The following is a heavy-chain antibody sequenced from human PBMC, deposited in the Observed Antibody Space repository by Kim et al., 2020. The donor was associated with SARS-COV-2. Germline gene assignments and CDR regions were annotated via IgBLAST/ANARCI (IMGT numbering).Heavy chain of an antibody. D-gene: IGHD6-19*01. CDR2: ISVYGGNT. CDR1: GFTFSNYA. CDR3: ARVIPVAGSRGYFDY. V-gene: IGHV3-64*02. Sequence: GGSLRLSCAASGFTFSNYAIHWVRQAPGKGLEYVSVISVYGGNTYYADSVKGRFIVSRDNSKDTLHLQMGSLRVEDMAIYYCARVIPVAGSRGYFDYWG. J-gene: IGHJ4*03.